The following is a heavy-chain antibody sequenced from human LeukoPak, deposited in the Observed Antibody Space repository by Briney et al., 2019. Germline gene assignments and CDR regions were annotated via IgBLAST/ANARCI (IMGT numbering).Heavy chain of an antibody. V-gene: IGHV3-23*01. J-gene: IGHJ4*02. D-gene: IGHD1-26*01. CDR3: AKRRSYYAFHYFDY. CDR1: GFNFSSYW. CDR2: ISGSGGST. Sequence: GSLRLSFAASGFNFSSYWMHWVRPAPGKGLEWVSAISGSGGSTYYADSVKGRFTISRDNSKNTLYLQMNSLRAEDTAVYYCAKRRSYYAFHYFDYWGQGTLVTVSS.